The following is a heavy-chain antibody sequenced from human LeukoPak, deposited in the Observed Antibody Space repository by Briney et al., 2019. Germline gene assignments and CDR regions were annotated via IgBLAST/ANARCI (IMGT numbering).Heavy chain of an antibody. D-gene: IGHD1-26*01. CDR3: ARDGSLSGNFYSRIDY. V-gene: IGHV3-23*01. CDR2: ISKGAGRT. CDR1: GFIFSNYA. J-gene: IGHJ4*02. Sequence: GGALRLSCAAPGFIFSNYAMTLVRQTPGKGLEWGSDISKGAGRTSYADSVKGRFTISRDNSKDTLYLQMNGLRAEDTAVYYCARDGSLSGNFYSRIDYWGQGTPVSVSS.